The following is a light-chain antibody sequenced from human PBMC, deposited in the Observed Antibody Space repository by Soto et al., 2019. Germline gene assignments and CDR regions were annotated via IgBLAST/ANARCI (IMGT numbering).Light chain of an antibody. CDR3: QQSYSTPLT. CDR1: QSISSY. J-gene: IGKJ4*01. Sequence: DIRMSQSPSSLSASLGDRVTITFRASQSISSYLNWYQQKPGKAPKLLIYAASSLQSGVPSRFSGSGSGTDFTLTISSLQPEDFATYYCQQSYSTPLTFGGGTKVDI. V-gene: IGKV1-39*01. CDR2: AAS.